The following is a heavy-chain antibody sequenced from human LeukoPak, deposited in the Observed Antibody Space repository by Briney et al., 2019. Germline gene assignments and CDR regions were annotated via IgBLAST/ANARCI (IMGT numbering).Heavy chain of an antibody. V-gene: IGHV4-34*01. CDR2: INHSGST. D-gene: IGHD2-2*01. CDR1: GGSISSYY. J-gene: IGHJ4*02. Sequence: SETLSLTYTVSGGSISSYYWSWIRQAPGKGLEWIGEINHSGSTNYNPSLKSRVTISVDTSKNQFSLKLSSVTAADTAVYYCARGHFRYQLLWPNFDYWGQGTLVTVSS. CDR3: ARGHFRYQLLWPNFDY.